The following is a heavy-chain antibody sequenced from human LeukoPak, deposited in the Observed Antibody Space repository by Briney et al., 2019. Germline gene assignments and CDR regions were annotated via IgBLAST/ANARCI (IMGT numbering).Heavy chain of an antibody. D-gene: IGHD3-10*01. Sequence: SETLSLTCTVPGGSISSGGYYWSWIRQHPGKGLEWIGYIYYSGSTYYNPSLKSRVTISVDTSKNQFSLKLSSVTAADTAVYYCARTRRGRPHDAFDIWGQGTMVTVSS. V-gene: IGHV4-31*03. CDR1: GGSISSGGYY. CDR3: ARTRRGRPHDAFDI. CDR2: IYYSGST. J-gene: IGHJ3*02.